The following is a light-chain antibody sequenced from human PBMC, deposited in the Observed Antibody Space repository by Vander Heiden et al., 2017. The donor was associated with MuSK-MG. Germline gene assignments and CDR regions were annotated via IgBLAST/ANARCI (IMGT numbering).Light chain of an antibody. CDR3: QCDNSAGFT. Sequence: DIQMTQSPSSLSASVGNSVTITCRASQGISNYLAWYQQKPGKAPNLLIYAASTLQSRVPSTFTATGSRTDFTLTISSLQPEDIATYYSQCDNSAGFTFGGGTKVEIK. V-gene: IGKV1-27*01. J-gene: IGKJ4*01. CDR1: QGISNY. CDR2: AAS.